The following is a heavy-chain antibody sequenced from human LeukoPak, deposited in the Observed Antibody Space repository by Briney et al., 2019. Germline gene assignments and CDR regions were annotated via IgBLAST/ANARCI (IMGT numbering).Heavy chain of an antibody. CDR1: GASISSGTYY. V-gene: IGHV4-61*02. CDR2: DYTSGDT. D-gene: IGHD4-17*01. CDR3: ARDRAVTTFDY. J-gene: IGHJ4*02. Sequence: SETLSLTCSVSGASISSGTYYWSRIRQPAGRGLEWIGRDYTSGDTKYNPSLKSRVTILVDTSKNEFSLKLSSVTAADTAVYYCARDRAVTTFDYWGRGTLVTVSS.